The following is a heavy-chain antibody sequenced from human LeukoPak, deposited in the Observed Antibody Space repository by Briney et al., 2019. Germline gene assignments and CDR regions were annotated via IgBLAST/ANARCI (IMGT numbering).Heavy chain of an antibody. J-gene: IGHJ4*02. CDR2: IKGDGIST. V-gene: IGHV3-74*01. CDR1: GFDFSSNW. D-gene: IGHD1-1*01. Sequence: GGSLRLSCAASGFDFSSNWMHWVRHAPGQGLVWVSRIKGDGISTNYADSVKGRFSISRDNSKNTLYLQMNSLRAEDTAVYYCAKAGRYNWNADYFDYWGQGTLVTVSS. CDR3: AKAGRYNWNADYFDY.